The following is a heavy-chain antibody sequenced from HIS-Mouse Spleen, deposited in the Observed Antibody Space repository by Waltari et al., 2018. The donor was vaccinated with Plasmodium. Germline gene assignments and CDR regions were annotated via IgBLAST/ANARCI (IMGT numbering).Heavy chain of an antibody. CDR3: AHRPDCSSTSCYGGFDY. V-gene: IGHV2-5*02. CDR2: IYWDYDK. Sequence: SLSTSGVGVGWIRQPPGKALEWLALIYWDYDKRYSPSLKSRLTITKDTSKNQVVLTMTNMDPVDTATYYCAHRPDCSSTSCYGGFDYWGQGTLVTVSS. D-gene: IGHD2-2*01. CDR1: SLSTSGVG. J-gene: IGHJ4*02.